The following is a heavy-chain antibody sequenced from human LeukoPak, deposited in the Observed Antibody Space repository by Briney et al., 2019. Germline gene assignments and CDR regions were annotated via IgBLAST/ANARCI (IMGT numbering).Heavy chain of an antibody. D-gene: IGHD3-22*01. CDR2: IYTSGNS. J-gene: IGHJ4*02. Sequence: PSETLSLTCTVSGGSIGSGSYYWSWTRQPAGKGLEWIGRIYTSGNSNYNPSLKSRVTMSVDTSKNQFSLKLSSVTAADTAVYYCARDQYYYDSSGYLFDYWGQGTLVTVSS. CDR1: GGSIGSGSYY. V-gene: IGHV4-61*02. CDR3: ARDQYYYDSSGYLFDY.